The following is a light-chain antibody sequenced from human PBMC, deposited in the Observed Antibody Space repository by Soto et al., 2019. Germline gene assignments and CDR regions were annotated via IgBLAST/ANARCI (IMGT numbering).Light chain of an antibody. CDR1: QSVNNY. V-gene: IGKV3-11*01. CDR2: DAS. CDR3: QQRSNWPRT. J-gene: IGKJ1*01. Sequence: EIVLTQSPATLSLSPGERVTLSCRASQSVNNYLAWYQQTPGRAPRLLIYDASNRATGIPARFSGSGSGTDFTLTISSLEPEDFAVYYCQQRSNWPRTFGQGTKVEIK.